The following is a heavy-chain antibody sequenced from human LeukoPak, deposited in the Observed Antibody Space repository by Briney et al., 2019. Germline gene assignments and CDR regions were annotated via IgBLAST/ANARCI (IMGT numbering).Heavy chain of an antibody. V-gene: IGHV3-23*01. CDR3: AKERGGQWLVRVVDY. Sequence: PGGSLRLSSAASGFTFSSYAMSWVRQAPGKGLEWVSAISGSGGSTYYADSVKGRFTNSRDNSKNALYLQMNSLRAEDTAVYYCAKERGGQWLVRVVDYWGQGTLVTVSS. J-gene: IGHJ4*02. CDR2: ISGSGGST. CDR1: GFTFSSYA. D-gene: IGHD6-19*01.